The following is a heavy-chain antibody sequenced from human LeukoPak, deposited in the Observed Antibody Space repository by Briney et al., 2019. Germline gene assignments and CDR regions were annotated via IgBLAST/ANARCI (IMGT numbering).Heavy chain of an antibody. V-gene: IGHV1-24*01. CDR2: LDPDYGET. CDR1: EYSVSQLA. CDR3: ATSRWFDS. J-gene: IGHJ5*01. Sequence: ASVKVSCKVSEYSVSQLAVHWVRQAPGKGLEWMGGLDPDYGETIYAQNFQGRVTMTEDTSTDTAYMELRNLRSEDTAVYYCATSRWFDSWGQGFLVSVSS.